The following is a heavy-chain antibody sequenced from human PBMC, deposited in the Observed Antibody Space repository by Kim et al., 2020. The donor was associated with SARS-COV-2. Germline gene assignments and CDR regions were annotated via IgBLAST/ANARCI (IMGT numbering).Heavy chain of an antibody. Sequence: SETLSLTCAVYGGSFSGYYWSWIRQPPGKGLEWIGEINHSGSTNYNPSLKSRVTISVDTSKNQFSLKLSSVTAADTAVYYCARVGTEYSSSYYFDYWGQGTLVTVSS. J-gene: IGHJ4*02. CDR3: ARVGTEYSSSYYFDY. V-gene: IGHV4-34*01. CDR1: GGSFSGYY. CDR2: INHSGST. D-gene: IGHD6-6*01.